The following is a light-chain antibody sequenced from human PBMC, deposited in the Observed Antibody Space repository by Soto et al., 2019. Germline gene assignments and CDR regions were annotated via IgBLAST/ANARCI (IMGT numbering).Light chain of an antibody. CDR2: DDT. CDR3: QVWDSGSDYV. Sequence: SYALTQPPSVSVAPGQTARITCGGNNIGVKSVHWYQQRPGQAPALVVYDDTDRPSGIPERFSGSNSGNTATLTISRVEAGDEADYYCQVWDSGSDYVFGTGTKVTVL. V-gene: IGLV3-21*02. J-gene: IGLJ1*01. CDR1: NIGVKS.